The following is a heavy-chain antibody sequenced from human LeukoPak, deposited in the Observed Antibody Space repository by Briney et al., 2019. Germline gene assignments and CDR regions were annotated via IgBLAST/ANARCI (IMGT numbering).Heavy chain of an antibody. CDR3: ARGEAEAVAGPDY. D-gene: IGHD6-19*01. J-gene: IGHJ4*02. V-gene: IGHV1-69*04. Sequence: SVKVSCKASGGTFSSYAISWVRQAPGQGLEWMGRIIPILGIANYAQKFQGRVTITADKSTSTAYMELSSLRSEDTAVYYCARGEAEAVAGPDYWGQGTLVTVSS. CDR2: IIPILGIA. CDR1: GGTFSSYA.